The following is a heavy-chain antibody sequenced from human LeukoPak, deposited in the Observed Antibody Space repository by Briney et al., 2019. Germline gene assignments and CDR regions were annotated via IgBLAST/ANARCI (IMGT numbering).Heavy chain of an antibody. V-gene: IGHV3-23*01. J-gene: IGHJ4*02. CDR1: GFTFSSYA. CDR2: ISRSGDNT. Sequence: GGSLRLSCEASGFTFSSYAMTWVRQAPAKGLEWVSGISRSGDNTYYADSVKGRFTISRDNSRNTLYLQMNSLRAEDTAVYYCAKASYSSGPFDYWGQGTLVTVSS. CDR3: AKASYSSGPFDY. D-gene: IGHD6-19*01.